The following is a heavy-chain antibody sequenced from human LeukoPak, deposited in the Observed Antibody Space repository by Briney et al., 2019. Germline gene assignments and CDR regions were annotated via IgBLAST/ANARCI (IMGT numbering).Heavy chain of an antibody. V-gene: IGHV4-59*08. J-gene: IGHJ5*02. CDR1: GGSISSYY. CDR3: ARQLLTYSGYGAINWFDP. D-gene: IGHD5-12*01. CDR2: IYYSVRT. Sequence: SETLSLTSTVPGGSISSYYWSWIRQPPRKGLEWIGHIYYSVRTNYNPSLKSRVTISVDTSNSQFCLKLRSVTAADTAVYYCARQLLTYSGYGAINWFDPWGQGTLVTVSS.